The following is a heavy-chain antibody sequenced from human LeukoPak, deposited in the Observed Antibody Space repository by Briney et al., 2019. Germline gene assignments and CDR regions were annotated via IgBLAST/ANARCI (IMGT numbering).Heavy chain of an antibody. CDR3: ARSYSSGNYYYMDV. D-gene: IGHD6-25*01. J-gene: IGHJ6*03. Sequence: PSQTLSLTCTVSGGSISSGSYYWSWIRQPAGKGLEGIGRIYTSGSTNYNPSLKSRVTISVDTSTTPFSLKLRSVTAADTAVYYCARSYSSGNYYYMDVWGKGTTVTISS. CDR2: IYTSGST. V-gene: IGHV4-61*02. CDR1: GGSISSGSYY.